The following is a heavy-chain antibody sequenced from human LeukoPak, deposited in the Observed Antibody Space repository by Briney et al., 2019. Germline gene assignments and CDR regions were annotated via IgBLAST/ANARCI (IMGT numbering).Heavy chain of an antibody. D-gene: IGHD3-10*01. J-gene: IGHJ3*02. CDR1: ESTFTGYY. V-gene: IGHV1-2*04. CDR2: INPNRGGT. CDR3: ARDGGGRITMVRGVIIGDAFDI. Sequence: ASVKVSCKASESTFTGYYMHWVRQAPGQGLEWMGWINPNRGGTNYAQKFQGWVTMTRDTSISTAYMELSRLRSDDTAVYYCARDGGGRITMVRGVIIGDAFDIWGQGTMVTVSS.